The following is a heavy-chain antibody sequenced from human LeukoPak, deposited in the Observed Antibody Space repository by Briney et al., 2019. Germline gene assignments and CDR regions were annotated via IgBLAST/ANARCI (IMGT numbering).Heavy chain of an antibody. CDR3: ARAIVVVPAPDY. Sequence: PGGSLRLSCAASGFTFSSYGMHGVRQAPGKGLEWVAVISYDGSNRYYADSVKGRFTISRDNSKYTLYLQMNSLRAEDTAAYYCARAIVVVPAPDYWGQGTLVTVSS. J-gene: IGHJ4*02. V-gene: IGHV3-30*03. D-gene: IGHD2-21*02. CDR2: ISYDGSNR. CDR1: GFTFSSYG.